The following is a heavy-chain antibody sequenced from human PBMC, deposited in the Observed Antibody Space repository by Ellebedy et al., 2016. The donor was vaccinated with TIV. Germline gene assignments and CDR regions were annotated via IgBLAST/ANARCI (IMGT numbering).Heavy chain of an antibody. CDR1: GLTFSSHA. D-gene: IGHD6-13*01. J-gene: IGHJ4*02. Sequence: GESLKISCAASGLTFSSHAMSWVRQAPGKGLEWVSSITESGGNTYYADSVKGRFTISRDNSKNTLYLQMNSLRADDTALYYCARDAASGKTDYWGQGTLVTVSS. CDR2: ITESGGNT. V-gene: IGHV3-23*01. CDR3: ARDAASGKTDY.